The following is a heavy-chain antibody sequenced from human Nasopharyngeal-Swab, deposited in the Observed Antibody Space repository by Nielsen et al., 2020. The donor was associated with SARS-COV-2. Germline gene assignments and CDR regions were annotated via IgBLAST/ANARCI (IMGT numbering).Heavy chain of an antibody. J-gene: IGHJ6*02. CDR2: ISSSSSYI. CDR1: GFPFSSYS. Sequence: ESLKISCAASGFPFSSYSMNWVRQAPGKGLEWVSSISSSSSYIYYADSVKGRFTISRDNAKNSLYLQMNSLRAEDTAVYYCARDHLMTVTIPYYYYGMDVWGQGTTVTVSS. CDR3: ARDHLMTVTIPYYYYGMDV. D-gene: IGHD4-11*01. V-gene: IGHV3-21*01.